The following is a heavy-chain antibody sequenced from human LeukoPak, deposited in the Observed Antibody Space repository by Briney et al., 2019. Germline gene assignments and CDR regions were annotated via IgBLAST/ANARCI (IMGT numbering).Heavy chain of an antibody. Sequence: GGSPRLSCAVSGFTFSSYGMNWVRQAPGKGLEWVSYISGSSDIIHYTESVKGRFTISRDNAKNSVYLQMNSLRAEDTALYYCARDWSSGRHDEYFPHWGQGTLVTVSS. CDR1: GFTFSSYG. CDR2: ISGSSDII. CDR3: ARDWSSGRHDEYFPH. V-gene: IGHV3-48*01. D-gene: IGHD1-26*01. J-gene: IGHJ1*01.